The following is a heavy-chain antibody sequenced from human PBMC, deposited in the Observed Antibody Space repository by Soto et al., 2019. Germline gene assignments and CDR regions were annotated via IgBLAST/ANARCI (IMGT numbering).Heavy chain of an antibody. CDR3: ARIPAYGDYWTGDY. J-gene: IGHJ4*02. D-gene: IGHD4-17*01. CDR2: IYYSGST. Sequence: QVQLQESGPGLVKPSETLSLTCTVSGGSVSSGSYYWSWIRQPPGKGLEWIGYIYYSGSTNYNPSLKSRVTISVDTSKNQFSLKLSSVTAADTAVYYCARIPAYGDYWTGDYWGQGTLVTVSS. CDR1: GGSVSSGSYY. V-gene: IGHV4-61*01.